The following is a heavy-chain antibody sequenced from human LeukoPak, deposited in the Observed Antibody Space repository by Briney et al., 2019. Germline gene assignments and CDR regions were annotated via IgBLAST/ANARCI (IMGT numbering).Heavy chain of an antibody. CDR2: INSDGSST. V-gene: IGHV3-74*01. D-gene: IGHD3-9*01. J-gene: IGHJ6*04. CDR3: ARGDDILTAYYYYYGMDV. CDR1: GFTFSSYA. Sequence: GGSLRLSCAASGFTFSSYAMSWVRQAPGKGLEWVSRINSDGSSTSYADSVKGRFTISRDNAKNTLYLQMNSLRAEDTAVYYCARGDDILTAYYYYYGMDVWGKGTTVTVSS.